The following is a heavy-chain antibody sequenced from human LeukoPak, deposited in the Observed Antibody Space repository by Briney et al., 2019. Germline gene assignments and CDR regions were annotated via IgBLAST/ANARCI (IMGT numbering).Heavy chain of an antibody. V-gene: IGHV4-59*01. CDR2: IYYTGGST. J-gene: IGHJ4*02. Sequence: PSETLSLTCTVSGGSLNSYYWSWIRQVPGKGLEWIGYIYYTGGSTNYNPSLKSRVTISVDTPKNQFSLKLTSVTPADTAVYYCARGSILDYWGQGTLVTVSS. CDR3: ARGSILDY. CDR1: GGSLNSYY.